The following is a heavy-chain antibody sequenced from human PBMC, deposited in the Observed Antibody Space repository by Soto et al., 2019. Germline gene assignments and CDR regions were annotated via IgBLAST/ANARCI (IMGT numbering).Heavy chain of an antibody. D-gene: IGHD2-2*01. CDR3: ADLSRYCTSSNCD. CDR1: GFTFSSYS. CDR2: IGTSAST. J-gene: IGHJ4*02. V-gene: IGHV3-23*01. Sequence: DVRLLESGGGLVQPGGSLRLSCAASGFTFSSYSMSWVRQAPGKGLEWVSTIGTSASTYYGDSVRGRFTITRDNSRNTLYLQQNSLRAEDTAVYYCADLSRYCTSSNCDWGQGTLVTVSS.